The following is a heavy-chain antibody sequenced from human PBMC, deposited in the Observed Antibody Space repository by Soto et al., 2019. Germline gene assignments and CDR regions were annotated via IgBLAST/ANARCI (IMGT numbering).Heavy chain of an antibody. V-gene: IGHV4-4*02. J-gene: IGHJ6*02. D-gene: IGHD6-19*01. CDR3: ARGRIAVAGTIYYGMDV. CDR1: GGSISSSNW. Sequence: LSLTCAASGGSISSSNWWSWVRQPPGKGLEWIGEIYHSGSTNYNPSLKSRVTISVDKSKNQFSLKLSSVTAADTAVYYCARGRIAVAGTIYYGMDVWGQGTTVTVSS. CDR2: IYHSGST.